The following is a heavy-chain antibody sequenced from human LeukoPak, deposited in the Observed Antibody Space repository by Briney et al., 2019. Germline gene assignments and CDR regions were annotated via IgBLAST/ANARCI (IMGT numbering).Heavy chain of an antibody. Sequence: GGSLRLSCAVSGFTFSNYAMSWVRQAPGKGLEWVSGISVSGGRTYYADSVKGRFTISRNNSKNTLYLQMNSLRAEDTAVYYCAKQKATVTWYFDLWGRGTLVSVSS. V-gene: IGHV3-23*01. CDR1: GFTFSNYA. CDR2: ISVSGGRT. CDR3: AKQKATVTWYFDL. J-gene: IGHJ2*01. D-gene: IGHD4-17*01.